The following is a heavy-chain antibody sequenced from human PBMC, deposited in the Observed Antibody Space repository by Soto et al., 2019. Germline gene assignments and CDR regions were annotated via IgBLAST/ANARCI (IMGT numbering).Heavy chain of an antibody. Sequence: ASVKVPCKASGYTFNSYSIHLVRPAPGQRVEWMGWINAGNGNTKYSQKFQGRVTITRDTSASTAYMELSSLRSEDTAVYYCARDMGVVITTSTYYGMDVWGQGTTVTVSS. J-gene: IGHJ6*02. CDR1: GYTFNSYS. V-gene: IGHV1-3*01. CDR2: INAGNGNT. D-gene: IGHD3-22*01. CDR3: ARDMGVVITTSTYYGMDV.